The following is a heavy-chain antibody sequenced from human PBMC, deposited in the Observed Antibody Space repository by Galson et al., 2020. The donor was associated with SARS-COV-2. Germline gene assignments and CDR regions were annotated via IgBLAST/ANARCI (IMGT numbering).Heavy chain of an antibody. CDR2: ISAYNGNT. D-gene: IGHD1-20*01. V-gene: IGHV1-18*01. CDR1: GYTFTSYG. Sequence: ASVKVSCKASGYTFTSYGISWVRQAPGQGLEWMGWISAYNGNTNYAQKLQGRVTMTTDTSTCTAYMELRSLRSDDTAVYYCARAGITGTVYYYYYYMDVWGKGTTVTVSS. J-gene: IGHJ6*03. CDR3: ARAGITGTVYYYYYYMDV.